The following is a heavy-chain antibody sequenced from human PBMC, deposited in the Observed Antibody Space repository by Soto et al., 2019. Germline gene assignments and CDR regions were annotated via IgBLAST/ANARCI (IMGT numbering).Heavy chain of an antibody. V-gene: IGHV3-74*01. CDR2: INSDGSST. CDR3: ARARGRDYDFWSGYQNYYYYYMDV. Sequence: GGSLRLSCAASGFTFSSYWMHWVRQAPGKGLVWVSRINSDGSSTSYADSVKGRFTISRDNAKNTLYLQMNSLRAEDTAVYYCARARGRDYDFWSGYQNYYYYYMDVWGKGTTVTVSS. D-gene: IGHD3-3*01. CDR1: GFTFSSYW. J-gene: IGHJ6*03.